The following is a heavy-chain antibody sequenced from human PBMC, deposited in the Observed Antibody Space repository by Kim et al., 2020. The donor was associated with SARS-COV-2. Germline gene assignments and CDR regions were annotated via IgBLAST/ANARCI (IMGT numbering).Heavy chain of an antibody. D-gene: IGHD1-7*01. V-gene: IGHV3-43*01. CDR3: AKDGTKRTSYYYYYGLDV. Sequence: KGRFTISRDNNKNSLYLQMNSLRTEDTALYFCAKDGTKRTSYYYYYGLDVWGQGTTVTVSS. J-gene: IGHJ6*02.